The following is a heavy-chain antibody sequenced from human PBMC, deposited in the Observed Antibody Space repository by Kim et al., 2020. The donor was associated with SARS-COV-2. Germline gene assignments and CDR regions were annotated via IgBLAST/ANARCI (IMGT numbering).Heavy chain of an antibody. D-gene: IGHD6-19*01. CDR3: ARDYSSGWTLKN. CDR2: INPNTGDT. Sequence: ASVKVSCKASGYTFTDFYIHWVRQAPGQGLEWMGRINPNTGDTNYAQNFQGRVTMTRDTSITTAYMTLSGLRSDDTALYYCARDYSSGWTLKNWGQGALVFVSS. J-gene: IGHJ4*02. CDR1: GYTFTDFY. V-gene: IGHV1-2*06.